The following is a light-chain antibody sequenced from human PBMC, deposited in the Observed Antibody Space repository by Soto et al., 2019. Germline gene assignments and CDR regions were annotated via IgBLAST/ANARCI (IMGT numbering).Light chain of an antibody. CDR2: SAS. CDR1: QSINIY. V-gene: IGKV1-39*01. Sequence: IQMCQSPYHLTISMGERVTISCGASQSINIYLNWYRQKPGKDPELLIYSASNLQSGVPSRFSGSGSGTDFTLTISGLQSEDFATYYCQQSFSPPTVGQGTRLDIK. CDR3: QQSFSPPT. J-gene: IGKJ5*01.